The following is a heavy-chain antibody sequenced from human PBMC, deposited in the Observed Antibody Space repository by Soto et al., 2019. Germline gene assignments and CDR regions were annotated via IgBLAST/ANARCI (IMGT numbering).Heavy chain of an antibody. V-gene: IGHV3-30-3*01. J-gene: IGHJ4*02. CDR1: GLTLSNYA. Sequence: QVQLVESGGGVVQPGRSLRLSCAASGLTLSNYAMHWVRHAPGKGLEWVAVISYDGSNRYYADSVKGRFTISRDNSKNTLYLQMNSLRAEDTAVYYCAGVTQAVAADYWGQGTLVTVSS. CDR2: ISYDGSNR. D-gene: IGHD6-19*01. CDR3: AGVTQAVAADY.